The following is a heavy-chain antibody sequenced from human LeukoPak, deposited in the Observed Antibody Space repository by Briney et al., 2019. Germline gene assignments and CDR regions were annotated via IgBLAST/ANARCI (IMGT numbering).Heavy chain of an antibody. CDR2: IYYSGST. Sequence: GSLRLSCAASGFTFSSYAMSWVRQPPGKGLEWIGNIYYSGSTYRSPSLKSRVTISVDTSRNQFSLKLSSVTAADTAVYYCARDPSPIDYYYYGMDVWGQGTTVTVSS. J-gene: IGHJ6*02. D-gene: IGHD1-26*01. V-gene: IGHV4-59*01. CDR1: GFTFSSYA. CDR3: ARDPSPIDYYYYGMDV.